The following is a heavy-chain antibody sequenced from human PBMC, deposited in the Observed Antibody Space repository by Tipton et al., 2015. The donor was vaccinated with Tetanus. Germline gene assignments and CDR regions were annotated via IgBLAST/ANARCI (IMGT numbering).Heavy chain of an antibody. Sequence: VQLVQSGAEVRKPGQSLKISCKVSGHNSRSYWISWVRQMPGKGLEWMGIFYPGDSDATYSPSFQGQVTISADKSISTAYLQWSSLKASDTAIYFCARLPKHYSASGSTWGQGTLVTVSS. J-gene: IGHJ5*02. CDR1: GHNSRSYW. D-gene: IGHD3-10*01. V-gene: IGHV5-51*01. CDR2: FYPGDSDA. CDR3: ARLPKHYSASGST.